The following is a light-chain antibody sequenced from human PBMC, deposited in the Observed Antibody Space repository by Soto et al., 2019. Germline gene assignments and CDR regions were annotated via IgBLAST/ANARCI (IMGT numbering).Light chain of an antibody. CDR3: QQSYSSPPT. J-gene: IGKJ1*01. Sequence: DIQMTQSPSSLSASVEDRFIITCRASQSISNHLNWYQQKPGKAPKLLIFAASSLQSGVPSRFSASRSGPDFTLTISSLQPEDFATYYCQQSYSSPPTFGQGTKVDIK. CDR1: QSISNH. V-gene: IGKV1-39*01. CDR2: AAS.